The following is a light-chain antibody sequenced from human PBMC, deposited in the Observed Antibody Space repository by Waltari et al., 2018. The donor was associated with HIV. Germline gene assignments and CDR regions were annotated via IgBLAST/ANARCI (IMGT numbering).Light chain of an antibody. Sequence: QTVVTPEPSLTVSPGGTVTPTVSPSTGTVNRYTYSNWFQQKPGQAPRPLTYDIDHKHPWTPARFSGSLLGGKAALTLSAVQPEDEAEYYCLLYYGGAWVFGGGTKLTVL. CDR1: TGTVNRYTY. CDR2: DID. CDR3: LLYYGGAWV. V-gene: IGLV7-43*01. J-gene: IGLJ3*02.